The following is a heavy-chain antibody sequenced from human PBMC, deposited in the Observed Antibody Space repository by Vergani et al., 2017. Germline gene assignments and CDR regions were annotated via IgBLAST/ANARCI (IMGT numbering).Heavy chain of an antibody. CDR1: GFAFGDFG. CDR3: VRREGHNQAPFDN. Sequence: EVQLVESGGGVVRPGGSLRLSCVGSGFAFGDFGMSWVRQVPGKGLVLVAGLTWNGGTTIYGDPVTGRFTISRDNAKNSLYLQMNSLRDRDTALYYCVRREGHNQAPFDNWGQGTLVIVSS. V-gene: IGHV3-20*04. D-gene: IGHD5-24*01. CDR2: LTWNGGTT. J-gene: IGHJ4*02.